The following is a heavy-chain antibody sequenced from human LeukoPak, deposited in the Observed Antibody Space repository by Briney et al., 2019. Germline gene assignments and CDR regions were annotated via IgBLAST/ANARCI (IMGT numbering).Heavy chain of an antibody. J-gene: IGHJ4*02. V-gene: IGHV1-2*02. D-gene: IGHD3-10*01. CDR2: INPKSGGT. CDR3: ARDMIQGVMGY. CDR1: GYSFTGYY. Sequence: GASVKVSCKASGYSFTGYYIQWVRRAPGQGLEWMGWINPKSGGTNYAQKFQGRVTMTSDTSISTVYMELITLTSDDTAVFYCARDMIQGVMGYWGQGTLVTVSS.